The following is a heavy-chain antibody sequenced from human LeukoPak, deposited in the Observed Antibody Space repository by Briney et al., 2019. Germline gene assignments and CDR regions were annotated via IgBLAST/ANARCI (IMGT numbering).Heavy chain of an antibody. CDR1: GFTFSIHG. J-gene: IGHJ6*02. CDR3: ARVGRGLYSMDV. D-gene: IGHD3-10*01. Sequence: GGSLRLSCAASGFTFSIHGMNWVRQTPGKGLEWVSYIINSGGTIYYADSVQGRFTISRDNAKNSLYLQMNSLRDEDTAVYYCARVGRGLYSMDVWGQGTTVTVSS. V-gene: IGHV3-48*02. CDR2: IINSGGTI.